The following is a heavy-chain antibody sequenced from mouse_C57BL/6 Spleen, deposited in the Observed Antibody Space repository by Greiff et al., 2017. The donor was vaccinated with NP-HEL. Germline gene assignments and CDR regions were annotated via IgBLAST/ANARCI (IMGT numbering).Heavy chain of an antibody. V-gene: IGHV1-15*01. CDR3: TRCPYYYGSSYGDY. D-gene: IGHD1-1*01. Sequence: QVQLQQSGAELVRPGASVTLSCKASGYTFTDYEMHWVKQTPVHGLEWIGAIDPETGGTAYNQKFKGKAILTADKSSSTAYMELRSLTSEDSAVYYCTRCPYYYGSSYGDYWGQGTTLTVSS. CDR1: GYTFTDYE. CDR2: IDPETGGT. J-gene: IGHJ2*01.